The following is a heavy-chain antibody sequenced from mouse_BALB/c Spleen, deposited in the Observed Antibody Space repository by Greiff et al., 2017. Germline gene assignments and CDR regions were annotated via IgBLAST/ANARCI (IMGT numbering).Heavy chain of an antibody. Sequence: QVQLQQSGAELMKPGASVKISCKATGYTFSSYWIEWVKQRPGHGLEWIGEILPGSGSTNYNEKFKGKATFTADTSSNTAYMQLSSLTSEDSAVYYCARSEVRPWFAYWGQGTLVTVSA. V-gene: IGHV1-9*01. D-gene: IGHD2-14*01. CDR1: GYTFSSYW. J-gene: IGHJ3*01. CDR3: ARSEVRPWFAY. CDR2: ILPGSGST.